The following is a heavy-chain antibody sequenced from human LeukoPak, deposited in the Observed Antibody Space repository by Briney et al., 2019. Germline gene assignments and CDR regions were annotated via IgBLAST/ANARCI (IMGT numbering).Heavy chain of an antibody. J-gene: IGHJ5*02. V-gene: IGHV1-2*02. CDR3: ARASSPYDSSGYPGRLGFDP. CDR1: GYTFTSYG. D-gene: IGHD3-22*01. Sequence: PGASVKVSCKASGYTFTSYGISWVRQAPGQGLEWMGWINPNHGGTHYAQKFQGRVTMTRDTSITTAYMELSSLRSDDTAVYYCARASSPYDSSGYPGRLGFDPWGQGTLVTVSS. CDR2: INPNHGGT.